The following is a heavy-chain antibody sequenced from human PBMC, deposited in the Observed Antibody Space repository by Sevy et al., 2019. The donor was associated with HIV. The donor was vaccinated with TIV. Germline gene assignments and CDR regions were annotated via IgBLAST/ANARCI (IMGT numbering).Heavy chain of an antibody. CDR3: ARGTIEVAGYYYDYGMDV. J-gene: IGHJ6*02. CDR2: IKHDGSEK. D-gene: IGHD6-19*01. CDR1: GFTFSSYW. Sequence: GGSLRLSCAASGFTFSSYWMSWVRQAPGKGLEWVANIKHDGSEKYYVDSVKGRFTSSKDNAKNSLYLQMNSLRAEDTAVYYCARGTIEVAGYYYDYGMDVWGQGTTVTVSS. V-gene: IGHV3-7*04.